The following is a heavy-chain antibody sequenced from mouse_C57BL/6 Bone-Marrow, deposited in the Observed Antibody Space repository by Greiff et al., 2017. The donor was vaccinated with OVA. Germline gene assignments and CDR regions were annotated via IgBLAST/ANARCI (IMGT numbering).Heavy chain of an antibody. CDR3: ASRSFAY. V-gene: IGHV5-6*01. CDR1: GFTFRSYG. J-gene: IGHJ3*01. CDR2: ISSGGSYT. Sequence: VQLKESGGDLVKPGGSLKLSCAASGFTFRSYGMSWVRQTPDKRLEWVATISSGGSYTYYPDSVKGRFTISRDNAKNTLYLQMSSLKSEDTAMYYCASRSFAYWGQGTLVTVSA.